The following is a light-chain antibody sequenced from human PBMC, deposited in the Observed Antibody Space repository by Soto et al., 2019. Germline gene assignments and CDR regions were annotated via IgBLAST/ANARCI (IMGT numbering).Light chain of an antibody. V-gene: IGKV2-28*01. J-gene: IGKJ1*01. CDR3: MQALQTPWT. CDR1: QSLLHSNGYTY. Sequence: DIVMTQSPLSLPVTPGEPASISCRSSQSLLHSNGYTYLDWYLQKPGQSPHLLIYLGSNRASGVPDRFSGSGSGTEFTLKISRVEAEDVGVYYCMQALQTPWTFGQGTKVEIK. CDR2: LGS.